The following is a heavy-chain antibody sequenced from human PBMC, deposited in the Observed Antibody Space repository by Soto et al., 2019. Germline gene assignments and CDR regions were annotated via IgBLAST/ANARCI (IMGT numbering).Heavy chain of an antibody. Sequence: GGSLRLSCAASGFTFSSYAMSWVRQAPGKGLEWVSAISGSGGSTYYADSVKGRFTISRDNSKNTLYLQMNSLRAEDTAVYYCAKDYYIVATDLPEYFQHWGQGTLVTVSS. CDR2: ISGSGGST. V-gene: IGHV3-23*01. J-gene: IGHJ1*01. CDR1: GFTFSSYA. D-gene: IGHD5-12*01. CDR3: AKDYYIVATDLPEYFQH.